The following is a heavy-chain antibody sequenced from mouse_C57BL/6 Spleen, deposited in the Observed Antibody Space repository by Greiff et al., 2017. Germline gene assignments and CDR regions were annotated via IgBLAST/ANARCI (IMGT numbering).Heavy chain of an antibody. CDR2: INPNNGGT. V-gene: IGHV1-22*01. Sequence: EVQLQQSGPELVKPGASVKMSCKASGYTFTDYNMHWVKQSHGKSLEWIGYINPNNGGTSYNQKFKGKATLTVNKSSGTAYMELRSLTSEASAVYYCASDEYDVAWFAYWGQGTLVTVSA. J-gene: IGHJ3*01. D-gene: IGHD2-4*01. CDR1: GYTFTDYN. CDR3: ASDEYDVAWFAY.